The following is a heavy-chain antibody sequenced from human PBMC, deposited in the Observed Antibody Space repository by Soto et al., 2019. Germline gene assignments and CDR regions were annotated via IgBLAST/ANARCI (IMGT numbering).Heavy chain of an antibody. CDR2: INHSGST. Sequence: QVQLQQWGAGLLKPSETLSLTCAVYGGSFSGYYWSWIRQPPGKGLEWIGEINHSGSTNYNPSLKSRVTISVDTSKNQFSLKLSSVTAADTAVYYCARRTGYYYGSGSYYPFDPWGQGTLVTVSS. CDR1: GGSFSGYY. CDR3: ARRTGYYYGSGSYYPFDP. V-gene: IGHV4-34*01. J-gene: IGHJ5*02. D-gene: IGHD3-10*01.